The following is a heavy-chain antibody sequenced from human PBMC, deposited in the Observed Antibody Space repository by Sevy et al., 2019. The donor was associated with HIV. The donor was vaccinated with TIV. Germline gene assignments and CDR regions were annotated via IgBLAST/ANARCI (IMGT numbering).Heavy chain of an antibody. J-gene: IGHJ4*02. CDR2: VRRNSHEPDGGTT. Sequence: GGSLRLSCTSSGFTFGDYAMSWFRRAPGKGLEWVAFVRRNSHEPDGGTTEYAASVKGRFTISRDDSKSIDYLQMNSLKTEDTAVYYCTRPLATADTPEYFFDYWGQGILVTVSS. CDR3: TRPLATADTPEYFFDY. V-gene: IGHV3-49*03. CDR1: GFTFGDYA. D-gene: IGHD5-12*01.